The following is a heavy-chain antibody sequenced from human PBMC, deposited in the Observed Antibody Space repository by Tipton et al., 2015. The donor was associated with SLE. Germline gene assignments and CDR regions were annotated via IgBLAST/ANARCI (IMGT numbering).Heavy chain of an antibody. CDR2: IYYSGGT. D-gene: IGHD6-6*01. CDR3: ARGGASSKYFDL. J-gene: IGHJ2*01. CDR1: GGSMSTYY. Sequence: GLVKPSETLSLTCTASGGSMSTYYWSWIRLPPGKGLEWIGYIYYSGGTSYNPSLKSRVTISVDTSKNQFSLKVTSVTAADTAVYYCARGGASSKYFDLWGRGTLLTVSS. V-gene: IGHV4-59*01.